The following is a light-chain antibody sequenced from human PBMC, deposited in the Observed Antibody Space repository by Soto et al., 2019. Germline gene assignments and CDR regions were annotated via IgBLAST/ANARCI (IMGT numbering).Light chain of an antibody. CDR3: QQRRYWPVT. CDR1: QSVSSY. V-gene: IGKV3-11*01. Sequence: EIVLTQSPAILSMSPGERATLSCRASQSVSSYFAWYQQKPGQAPRLLINDASNRATGVPARFSGSGSGTDFTLTISSLAPEDSAVYYCQQRRYWPVTFGQGTTVEIK. J-gene: IGKJ1*01. CDR2: DAS.